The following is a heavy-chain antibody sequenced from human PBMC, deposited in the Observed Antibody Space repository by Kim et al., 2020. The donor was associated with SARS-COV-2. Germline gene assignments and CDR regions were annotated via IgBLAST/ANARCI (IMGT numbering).Heavy chain of an antibody. D-gene: IGHD6-13*01. CDR3: ARVSSSSWYLRLDYFDY. J-gene: IGHJ4*02. Sequence: SETLSLTCAVYGGSFSGYYWSWIRQPPGKGLEWIGEINHSGSTNYNPSLKSRVTISVDTSKNQFSLKLSSVTAADTAVYYCARVSSSSWYLRLDYFDYWGQGTLVTVSS. V-gene: IGHV4-34*01. CDR2: INHSGST. CDR1: GGSFSGYY.